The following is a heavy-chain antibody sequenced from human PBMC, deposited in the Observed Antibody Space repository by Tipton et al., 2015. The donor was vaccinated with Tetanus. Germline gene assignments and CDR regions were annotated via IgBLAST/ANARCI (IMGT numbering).Heavy chain of an antibody. CDR1: GFPFNTYA. CDR2: IWYDGTTT. Sequence: SLRLSCAASGFPFNTYAMHWVRQAPGKGLEWVAVIWYDGTTTYYADSVEGRFAISRDNSKNSLFLQMNSLRDEDTAVYYCVNFATSWGQGTLVTVSS. CDR3: VNFATS. V-gene: IGHV3-33*06. J-gene: IGHJ5*02.